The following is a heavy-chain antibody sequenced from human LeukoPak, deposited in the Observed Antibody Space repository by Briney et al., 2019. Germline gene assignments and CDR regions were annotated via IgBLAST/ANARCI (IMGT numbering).Heavy chain of an antibody. Sequence: GASVKVSCKASGYTFTSITMNWVRQAPGQGLEWMGWISAYNGNTNYAQKLQGRVTMTTDTSTSTAYMELRSLRSDDTAVYYCARDCSSTSCYDGVDPWGQGTLVTVSS. D-gene: IGHD2-2*01. V-gene: IGHV1-18*01. J-gene: IGHJ5*02. CDR2: ISAYNGNT. CDR3: ARDCSSTSCYDGVDP. CDR1: GYTFTSIT.